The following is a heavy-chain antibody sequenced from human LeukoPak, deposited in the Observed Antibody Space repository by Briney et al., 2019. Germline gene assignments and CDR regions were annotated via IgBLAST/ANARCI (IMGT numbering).Heavy chain of an antibody. CDR1: GFTFSGSA. CDR3: TSTHADSSGWYSHGALDI. CDR2: IRSKANSYAT. D-gene: IGHD6-19*01. Sequence: GGSLRLSCAASGFTFSGSAMHWVRQASGKGLEWVGRIRSKANSYATAYAASVKGRFTISRDDSKNTAYLQMNSLKTEDTAVYYCTSTHADSSGWYSHGALDIWGQGTMVTVSS. J-gene: IGHJ3*02. V-gene: IGHV3-73*01.